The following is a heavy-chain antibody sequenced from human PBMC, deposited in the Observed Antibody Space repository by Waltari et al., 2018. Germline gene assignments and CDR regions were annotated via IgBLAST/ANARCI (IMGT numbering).Heavy chain of an antibody. CDR3: ARALYSNYYRGYGMDV. V-gene: IGHV4-59*01. J-gene: IGHJ6*02. CDR2: IYYSGST. CDR1: GGSINTYY. Sequence: QVQLQESGPGLVKASETLSLTCPVPGGSINTYYWSWIRQPPGKGLEWIGFIYYSGSTNYNPSLKSRVTISIDTSKNQFSLKVSSVTAADTAVYYCARALYSNYYRGYGMDVWGQGTTVTVSS. D-gene: IGHD4-4*01.